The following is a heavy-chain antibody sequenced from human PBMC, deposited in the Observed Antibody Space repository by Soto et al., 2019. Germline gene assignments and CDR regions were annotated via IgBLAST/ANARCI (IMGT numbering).Heavy chain of an antibody. CDR1: GYTLTELS. J-gene: IGHJ5*02. CDR2: FDPEDGET. CDR3: ATAYYYGSDNWFDP. Sequence: GASVKVSCKVSGYTLTELSMHWVRQAPGKGLEWMGGFDPEDGETIYAQKFQGRVTMTEDTSTDTAYMELSSLRSEDTAVYYCATAYYYGSDNWFDPWGQGTLVTVSS. D-gene: IGHD3-10*01. V-gene: IGHV1-24*01.